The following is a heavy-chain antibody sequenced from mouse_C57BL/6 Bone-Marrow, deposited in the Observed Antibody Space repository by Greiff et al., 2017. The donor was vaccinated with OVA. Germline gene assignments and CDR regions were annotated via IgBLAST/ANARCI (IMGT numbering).Heavy chain of an antibody. Sequence: EVMLVESGGGLVKPGGSLKLSCAASGFTFSSYAMSWVRQTPEKRLEWVATISDGGRYTYYPDNVKGRFTISRDNAKNNLYLQMSHLKSEDTAMYYCARDLGSWFAYWGQGTLVTVSA. J-gene: IGHJ3*01. CDR3: ARDLGSWFAY. CDR2: ISDGGRYT. CDR1: GFTFSSYA. V-gene: IGHV5-4*01. D-gene: IGHD4-1*01.